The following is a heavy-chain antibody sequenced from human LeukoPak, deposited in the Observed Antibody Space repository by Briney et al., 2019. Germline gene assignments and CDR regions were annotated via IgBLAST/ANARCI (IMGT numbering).Heavy chain of an antibody. CDR1: GFSFSSYG. V-gene: IGHV3-21*01. J-gene: IGHJ4*02. CDR2: ISSSSSYI. Sequence: GGSLRLSCAASGFSFSSYGMHWVHQAPGKGLEWVSSISSSSSYIYYADSVKGRFTISRDNAKNSLYLQMNSLRAEDTAVYYCARDAVAGINYWGQGTLVTVSS. CDR3: ARDAVAGINY. D-gene: IGHD6-19*01.